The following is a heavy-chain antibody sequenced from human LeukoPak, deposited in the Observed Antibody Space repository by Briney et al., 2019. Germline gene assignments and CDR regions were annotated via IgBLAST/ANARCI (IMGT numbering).Heavy chain of an antibody. D-gene: IGHD3-22*01. CDR2: INPNSGGT. CDR1: GYTFTGYY. CDR3: ARVGIHYYDSSGRFDY. J-gene: IGHJ4*02. V-gene: IGHV1-2*02. Sequence: ASVKVSCKASGYTFTGYYMHWVRQAPGQGLEWMGWINPNSGGTNYAQKFQGRVTMTRDTSISTAYMELSRLRSDDTAVYYCARVGIHYYDSSGRFDYWGQGTLVTVSS.